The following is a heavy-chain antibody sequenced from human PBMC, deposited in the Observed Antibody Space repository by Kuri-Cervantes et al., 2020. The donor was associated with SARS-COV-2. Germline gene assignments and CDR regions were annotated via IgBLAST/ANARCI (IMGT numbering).Heavy chain of an antibody. CDR2: IHASGST. CDR1: GGTITSDGYS. CDR3: ATSYGGSGSYYYGMDV. V-gene: IGHV4-61*08. Sequence: SETLSLTCGVSGGTITSDGYSWSWIRQSPGKGLEFIGFIHASGSTNYNPSLKSRVTISVDTSKNQFSLKLSSVTAADTAVYYCATSYGGSGSYYYGMDVWGQGTTVTVSS. D-gene: IGHD3-10*01. J-gene: IGHJ6*02.